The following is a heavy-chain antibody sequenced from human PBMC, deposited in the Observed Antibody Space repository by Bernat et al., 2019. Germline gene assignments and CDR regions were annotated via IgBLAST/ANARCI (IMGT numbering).Heavy chain of an antibody. J-gene: IGHJ5*02. CDR2: IVVGSSNT. CDR1: GFTFTSSA. V-gene: IGHV1-58*01. CDR3: ATRSDNWFDP. Sequence: QMQLVQSGPEVKKPGTSVKVSCKASGFTFTSSAVQWVRQARGQRLEWIGWIVVGSSNTNYAQKFQERGTITRDMSTSTAYMALRSLRSEDTAVYYCATRSDNWFDPWGQGTLVTVSS.